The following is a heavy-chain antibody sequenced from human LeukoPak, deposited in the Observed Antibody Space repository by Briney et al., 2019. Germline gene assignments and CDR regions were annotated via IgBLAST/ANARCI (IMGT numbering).Heavy chain of an antibody. V-gene: IGHV3-23*01. D-gene: IGHD4-11*01. CDR3: AKSQGVTTVLSSFDY. CDR1: GFTFSSYA. Sequence: PGGSLRLSCAASGFTFSSYAMSWVRQAPGKGLEWVSAISGSGGSTYYADSVKGRFTISRDNSKNTLYLQMNSLRAEDTAVYYCAKSQGVTTVLSSFDYWGQGTLVTVSS. CDR2: ISGSGGST. J-gene: IGHJ4*02.